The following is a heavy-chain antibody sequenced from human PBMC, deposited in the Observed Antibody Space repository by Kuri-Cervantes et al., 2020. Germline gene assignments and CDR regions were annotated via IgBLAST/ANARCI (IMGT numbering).Heavy chain of an antibody. CDR1: GFTFSRYS. CDR2: IYHSGST. CDR3: ARDVLGYCSGGSCYGTEYFQH. D-gene: IGHD2-15*01. Sequence: SCAASGFTFSRYSMNWVRQPPGKGLEWIGYIYHSGSTYYNPSLKSRVTISVDRSKNQFSLKLSSVTAADTAVYYCARDVLGYCSGGSCYGTEYFQHWGQGTLVTVSS. J-gene: IGHJ1*01. V-gene: IGHV4-30-2*01.